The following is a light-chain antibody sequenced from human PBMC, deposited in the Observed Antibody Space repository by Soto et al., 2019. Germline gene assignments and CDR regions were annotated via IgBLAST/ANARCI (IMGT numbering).Light chain of an antibody. CDR3: QQYGRSPL. CDR2: GTS. V-gene: IGKV3-20*01. Sequence: ENVLTQSPGTLSLSPGETASLSCRASRGVGTSYLAWYRQKPGQAPRLLLYGTSNRATGIPDRFSGSGSGTDFTLTISGLEPEDFAVYFCQQYGRSPLFGQGTKLEIK. J-gene: IGKJ2*01. CDR1: RGVGTSY.